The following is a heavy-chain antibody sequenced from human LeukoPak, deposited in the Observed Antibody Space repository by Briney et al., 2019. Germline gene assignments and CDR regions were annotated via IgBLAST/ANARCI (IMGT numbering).Heavy chain of an antibody. CDR3: ARGYYSGGSCYEIDY. Sequence: ASVKVSCKASGYTFTSYGISWVRQAPGQGLEWMGWISAYNGNTNYAQKLQGRVTMTTDTSTSTAYMELRSLRSDDTAVYYCARGYYSGGSCYEIDYWGQGTLVTVSS. J-gene: IGHJ4*02. D-gene: IGHD2-15*01. V-gene: IGHV1-18*01. CDR1: GYTFTSYG. CDR2: ISAYNGNT.